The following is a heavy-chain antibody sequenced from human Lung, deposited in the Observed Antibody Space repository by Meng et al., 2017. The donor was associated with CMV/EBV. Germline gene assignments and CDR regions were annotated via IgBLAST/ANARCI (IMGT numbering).Heavy chain of an antibody. CDR1: GFTFSSYA. J-gene: IGHJ6*02. CDR2: ISYDGSNK. CDR3: ARDHFVVVPASYGMDV. D-gene: IGHD2-2*01. Sequence: GESXKISCAASGFTFSSYAMHWVRQAPGKGLEWVAVISYDGSNKYYADSVKGRFTISRDNSKNTLYLQMNSLRAEDTAVYYCARDHFVVVPASYGMDVWGQGTTVTVSS. V-gene: IGHV3-30-3*01.